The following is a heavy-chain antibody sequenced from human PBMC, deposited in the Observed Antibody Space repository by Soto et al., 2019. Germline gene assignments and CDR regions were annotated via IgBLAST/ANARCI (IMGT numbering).Heavy chain of an antibody. V-gene: IGHV1-18*04. CDR2: ISAYNGNT. D-gene: IGHD6-13*01. CDR3: ARPYSSSWSPPGY. J-gene: IGHJ4*02. Sequence: ASVKVSCKASGYTFSSYGISWVRQAPGQGLEWVGWISAYNGNTNYAQKLQGRVTMTTDTSTSTAYLELRSLRSDDTALYYCARPYSSSWSPPGYWGQGTLVTVSS. CDR1: GYTFSSYG.